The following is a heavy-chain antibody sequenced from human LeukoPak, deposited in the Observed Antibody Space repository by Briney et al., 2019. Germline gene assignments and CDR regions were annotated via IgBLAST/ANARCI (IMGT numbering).Heavy chain of an antibody. CDR3: AQSLGSGNWIGDWFDP. D-gene: IGHD1-1*01. CDR2: IYYTGRT. Sequence: SSETLSLTCTVSGGSISSSSHSWGWIRQPPGEGLEWTGTIYYTGRTYYNPSLESRLTISVDTSKNQFSLKLTSVTAADTAIYYCAQSLGSGNWIGDWFDPWGQGTLVTVSS. V-gene: IGHV4-39*01. J-gene: IGHJ5*02. CDR1: GGSISSSSHS.